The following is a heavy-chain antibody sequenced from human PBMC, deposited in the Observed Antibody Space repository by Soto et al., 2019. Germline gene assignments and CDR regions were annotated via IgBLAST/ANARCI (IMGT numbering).Heavy chain of an antibody. CDR3: ASVWVIRGVIPSPFGL. V-gene: IGHV1-18*04. D-gene: IGHD3-10*01. Sequence: QVQLVQSGAEVKKPGASVKVSCKASGYTFTSYGISWVRQAPGQGLEWMGWISTFHGNTNYAQKFQGSDNMTTDTSTSTDSMELRSLTSDATLIYYCASVWVIRGVIPSPFGLWGHGTLVTVSS. CDR1: GYTFTSYG. CDR2: ISTFHGNT. J-gene: IGHJ4*01.